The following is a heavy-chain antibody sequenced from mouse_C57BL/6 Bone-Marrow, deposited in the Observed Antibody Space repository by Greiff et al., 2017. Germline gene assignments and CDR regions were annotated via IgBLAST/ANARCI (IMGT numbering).Heavy chain of an antibody. CDR3: ARMGTLYYGSSFDY. Sequence: VKLQESGPGLVQPSQSLSITCTVSGFSLTSYGVHWVRQSPGKGLEWLGVIWSGGSTDYNAAFISRLSISKDNSKSQVFFKMNSLQADDTAIYYCARMGTLYYGSSFDYWGQGTTLTVSS. CDR1: GFSLTSYG. D-gene: IGHD1-1*01. CDR2: IWSGGST. J-gene: IGHJ2*01. V-gene: IGHV2-2*01.